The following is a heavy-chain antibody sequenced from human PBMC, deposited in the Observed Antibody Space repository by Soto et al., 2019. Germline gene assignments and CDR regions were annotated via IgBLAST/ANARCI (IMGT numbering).Heavy chain of an antibody. J-gene: IGHJ6*02. Sequence: GESLKISCKGSGYSFTSYLISWVRQMPGKGLEWRGRIDPSDSYPNYSPSFKGHVTLSADKSVSTSYLQWSSLKAADTAIYYCARHSGCSGGSCYSVYYFGMDVWGQGTTVTVSS. CDR1: GYSFTSYL. CDR2: IDPSDSYP. V-gene: IGHV5-10-1*01. CDR3: ARHSGCSGGSCYSVYYFGMDV. D-gene: IGHD2-15*01.